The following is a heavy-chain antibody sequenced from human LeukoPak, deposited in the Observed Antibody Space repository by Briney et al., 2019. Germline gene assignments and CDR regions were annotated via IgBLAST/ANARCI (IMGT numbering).Heavy chain of an antibody. V-gene: IGHV4-34*01. CDR1: GGSFSGYY. Sequence: PSETLSLTCAVYGGSFSGYYWSWIRQPPGKGLEWIGEINHSGSTNYNPSLKSRVTISVDTSKNQFSLKLSSGTAADTAVYYCARGKYGESHYYYYYMDVWGKGTTVTVSS. CDR2: INHSGST. J-gene: IGHJ6*03. CDR3: ARGKYGESHYYYYYMDV. D-gene: IGHD4-17*01.